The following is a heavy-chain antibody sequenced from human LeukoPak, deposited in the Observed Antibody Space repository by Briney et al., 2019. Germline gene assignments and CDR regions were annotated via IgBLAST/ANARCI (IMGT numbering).Heavy chain of an antibody. Sequence: PGGSLRLSCAASGFTFSSYRMHWVRQAPGKGLVWVSRINSDGSSTSYADSVKGRFTISRDNSKNTLYLQMNSLRAEDTAVYYCAKSAIYYYDSSGYNNWFDPWGQGTLVTVSS. CDR3: AKSAIYYYDSSGYNNWFDP. D-gene: IGHD3-22*01. J-gene: IGHJ5*02. V-gene: IGHV3-74*01. CDR1: GFTFSSYR. CDR2: INSDGSST.